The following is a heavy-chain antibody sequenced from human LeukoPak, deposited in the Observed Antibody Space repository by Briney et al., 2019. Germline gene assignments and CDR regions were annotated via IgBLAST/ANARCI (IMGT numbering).Heavy chain of an antibody. CDR3: ARGGDFWSGYHYYYMDV. CDR1: GGTFSSYA. Sequence: GASVKVSCKASGGTFSSYAISWVRQAPGQGLEWMGGIIPIFGTANYAQKFQGRVTITADKSTSTAYMELSSLRSEDTAVYYCARGGDFWSGYHYYYMDVWGKGTTVTVSS. D-gene: IGHD3-3*01. J-gene: IGHJ6*03. V-gene: IGHV1-69*06. CDR2: IIPIFGTA.